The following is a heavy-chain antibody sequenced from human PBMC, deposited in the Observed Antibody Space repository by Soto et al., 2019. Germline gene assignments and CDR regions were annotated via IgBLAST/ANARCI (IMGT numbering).Heavy chain of an antibody. CDR3: ARGVYCSSTSCANYYYYYGMDV. D-gene: IGHD2-2*01. CDR2: TYYRSKWYN. J-gene: IGHJ6*02. Sequence: SQTLSLTCAISGDSVSSNSAAWNWIRQSPSRGLEWLGRTYYRSKWYNDYAVSVKSRITINPDTSKNQFSPQLNSVTPEDTAVYYCARGVYCSSTSCANYYYYYGMDVWGQGTTVTVSS. V-gene: IGHV6-1*01. CDR1: GDSVSSNSAA.